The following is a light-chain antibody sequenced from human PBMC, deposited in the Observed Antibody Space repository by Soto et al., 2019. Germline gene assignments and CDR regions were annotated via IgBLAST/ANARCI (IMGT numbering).Light chain of an antibody. CDR3: QYRGIWPPGAT. J-gene: IGKJ4*01. Sequence: EIVLTQSPVTLSLSPGERATLSCRASQSINNYLAWYQQKPGQPPRLLIYDASNRATAIPVRFSGNGSGTDFTLTISSLEPEDSAVYYCQYRGIWPPGATFGGGTKVEIK. CDR2: DAS. CDR1: QSINNY. V-gene: IGKV3-11*01.